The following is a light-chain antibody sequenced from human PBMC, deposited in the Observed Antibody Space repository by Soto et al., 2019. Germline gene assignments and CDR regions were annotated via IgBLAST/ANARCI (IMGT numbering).Light chain of an antibody. V-gene: IGKV3-11*01. CDR1: QSVSSY. CDR2: DAS. J-gene: IGKJ4*01. CDR3: QQRSNWLT. Sequence: EIVLTQSPATLSLSPGERATLSCRASQSVSSYLAWYQQKPGQAPRLLIYDASNRATGIPARFSGSGSGTDFTLTISSLEPEDFAVYSCQQRSNWLTFGGGTTVEIK.